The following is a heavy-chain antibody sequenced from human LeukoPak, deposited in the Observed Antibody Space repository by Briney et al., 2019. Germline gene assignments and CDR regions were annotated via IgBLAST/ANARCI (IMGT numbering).Heavy chain of an antibody. CDR2: INPNSGGT. CDR1: GYTFTGYY. Sequence: GASVKVSCKASGYTFTGYYMHWVRQAPGQGLEWMGWINPNSGGTNYAQKFQGRVTMTRDTSISTAYMELSRLRSDDTAVYYCARDSGYDSARSLSVWGQGTLVTVSS. V-gene: IGHV1-2*02. J-gene: IGHJ4*02. CDR3: ARDSGYDSARSLSV. D-gene: IGHD5-12*01.